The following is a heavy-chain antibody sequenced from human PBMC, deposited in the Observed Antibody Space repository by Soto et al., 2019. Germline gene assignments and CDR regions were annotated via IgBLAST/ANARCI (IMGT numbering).Heavy chain of an antibody. V-gene: IGHV1-69*12. Sequence: QVQLVQSGAEVKKPGSSVKVSCKASGGTFSSYAISWVRQAPGQGLEWMGGIIPIFGTANYAQKFQGRVTITADESTSTAYMELSSLRSEDTAVYYCASLSLGELSYDQGGYFDYWGQGTLVTVSS. CDR3: ASLSLGELSYDQGGYFDY. CDR2: IIPIFGTA. D-gene: IGHD3-16*02. CDR1: GGTFSSYA. J-gene: IGHJ4*02.